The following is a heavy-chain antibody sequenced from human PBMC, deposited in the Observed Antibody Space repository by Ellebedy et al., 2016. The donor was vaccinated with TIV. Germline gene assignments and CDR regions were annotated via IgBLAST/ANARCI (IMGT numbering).Heavy chain of an antibody. CDR3: ARIASLSGGMVGPDYGPDV. J-gene: IGHJ6*02. CDR1: RGPFSGYY. D-gene: IGHD2-15*01. V-gene: IGHV4-34*01. CDR2: INHSGST. Sequence: SETLSLTCAVYRGPFSGYYWSWIRQPPGKGLEWIGGINHSGSTNYNPSLKSRVTVSVDTSKNQFSLKLSSLTAADTAIYYCARIASLSGGMVGPDYGPDVWGQGTTVTVSS.